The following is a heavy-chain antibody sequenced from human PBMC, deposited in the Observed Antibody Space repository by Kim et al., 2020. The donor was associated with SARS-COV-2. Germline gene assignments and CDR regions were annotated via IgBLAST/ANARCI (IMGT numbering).Heavy chain of an antibody. D-gene: IGHD3-10*01. Sequence: VKGRFTISRDNSKNTLYLQMNSLRAEDTAVYYCAKYRARFGELIPNWFDPWGQGTLVTVSS. V-gene: IGHV3-23*01. CDR3: AKYRARFGELIPNWFDP. J-gene: IGHJ5*02.